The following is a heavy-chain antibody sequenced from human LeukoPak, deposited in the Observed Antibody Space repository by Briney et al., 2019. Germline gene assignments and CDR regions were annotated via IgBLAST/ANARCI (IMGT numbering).Heavy chain of an antibody. CDR1: GYTFISYN. J-gene: IGHJ4*02. CDR3: ARGVPLGHCTYGVCYPPYYFDY. Sequence: ASVRVSCKASGYTFISYNINWLRQATGQGLEWMGWVNPRSGDAGYLQKFQGRLTITRDSSIDTAYMDLSGLSSEDTAVYYCARGVPLGHCTYGVCYPPYYFDYWGQGTLVTASS. CDR2: VNPRSGDA. V-gene: IGHV1-8*03. D-gene: IGHD2-8*01.